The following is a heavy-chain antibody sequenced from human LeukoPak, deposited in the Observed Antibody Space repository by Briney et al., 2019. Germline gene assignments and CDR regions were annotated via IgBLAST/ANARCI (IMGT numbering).Heavy chain of an antibody. V-gene: IGHV4-61*02. J-gene: IGHJ5*02. CDR1: GASITSGTYY. D-gene: IGHD3-10*01. CDR3: ARGLGSMLRGGSNWFDP. Sequence: SETLSLTCTVSGASITSGTYYWGWIRQPAGKGLEYIGRIYTSGTTNYNPSVKSRVTISIGTSKNQFSLTLRSVTAADTALYYCARGLGSMLRGGSNWFDPWGQGTLVIVSS. CDR2: IYTSGTT.